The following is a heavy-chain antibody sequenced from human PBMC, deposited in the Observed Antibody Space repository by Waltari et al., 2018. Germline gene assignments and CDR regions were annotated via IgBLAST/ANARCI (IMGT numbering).Heavy chain of an antibody. CDR2: IYWNDDK. Sequence: QITLKESGPTLVKPTQTLTLTCTFSGFSLSTSGVGVGWIRQPPGKALEWLALIYWNDDKRYSPSLKSRLTITKDTSKNQVVLTMTNMDPVDTATYYCAHSDRPAGLWVTTGVHFDYWGQGTLVTVSS. V-gene: IGHV2-5*01. D-gene: IGHD4-17*01. J-gene: IGHJ4*02. CDR3: AHSDRPAGLWVTTGVHFDY. CDR1: GFSLSTSGVG.